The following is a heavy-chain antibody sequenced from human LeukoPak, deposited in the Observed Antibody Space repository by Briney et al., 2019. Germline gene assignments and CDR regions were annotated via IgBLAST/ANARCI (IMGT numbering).Heavy chain of an antibody. D-gene: IGHD5-24*01. CDR2: FNPTSGGT. CDR1: GYTFTGYY. Sequence: ALVKVSCKASGYTFTGYYMHWVRQAPGQGLEWMGRFNPTSGGTNYAQKFQGRVTMTRDTSISTAYMELSRLRSDDTAVYYCATQVEMASSSSFDYWGQGTLVTVSS. V-gene: IGHV1-2*06. J-gene: IGHJ4*02. CDR3: ATQVEMASSSSFDY.